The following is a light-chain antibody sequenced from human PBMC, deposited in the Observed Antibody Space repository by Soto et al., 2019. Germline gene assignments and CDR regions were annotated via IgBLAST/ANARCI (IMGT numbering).Light chain of an antibody. CDR2: DAS. J-gene: IGKJ5*01. V-gene: IGKV3-11*01. Sequence: VLTHSPATLSLSPWEIATLSCRASQSISTYLAWYQQKPGQAPRLLIYDASNRATGIPARFSGSGSETDFTLTISSLEPEDFALYYCQQRSNWPRTFGHGTRLEIK. CDR3: QQRSNWPRT. CDR1: QSISTY.